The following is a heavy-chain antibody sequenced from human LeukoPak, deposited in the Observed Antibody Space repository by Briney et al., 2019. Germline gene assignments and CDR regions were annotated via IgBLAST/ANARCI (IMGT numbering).Heavy chain of an antibody. CDR1: GFTFSSYS. V-gene: IGHV3-15*01. J-gene: IGHJ4*02. CDR2: IKSKTDGGTT. CDR3: TTDQLPIFDY. D-gene: IGHD2-2*01. Sequence: GGSLRLSCAASGFTFSSYSMNWVRQAPGKGLEWVGRIKSKTDGGTTDYAAPVKGRFTISRDDSKNTLYLLMNSLKTEDTAVYYCTTDQLPIFDYWGQGTLVTVSS.